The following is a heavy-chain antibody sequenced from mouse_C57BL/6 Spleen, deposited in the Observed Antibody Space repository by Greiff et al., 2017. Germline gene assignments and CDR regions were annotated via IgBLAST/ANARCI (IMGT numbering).Heavy chain of an antibody. CDR2: ISSGSSTI. CDR1: GFTFSDYG. V-gene: IGHV5-17*01. D-gene: IGHD2-3*01. CDR3: ARLKDGYYRYFDY. J-gene: IGHJ2*01. Sequence: EVKVVESGGGLVKPGGSLKLSCAASGFTFSDYGMHWVRQAPEKGLEWVAYISSGSSTIYYADTVKGRFTISRDNAKNTLFLQMTSLRSEDTAMYYCARLKDGYYRYFDYWGQGTTLTVSS.